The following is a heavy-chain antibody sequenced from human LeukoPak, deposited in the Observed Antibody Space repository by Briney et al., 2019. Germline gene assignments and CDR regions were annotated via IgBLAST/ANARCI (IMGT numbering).Heavy chain of an antibody. Sequence: SETLSLTCTVSGVSISTYYWGWIRQPPGKGLEWIGYIYSSGGTNYNPSLKSRVTISLDTSKNQFSLRLSSVTAADTAVYYCARDFCSGGSCYSYFHYWGQGTLVTVSS. CDR3: ARDFCSGGSCYSYFHY. CDR1: GVSISTYY. D-gene: IGHD2-15*01. V-gene: IGHV4-59*01. CDR2: IYSSGGT. J-gene: IGHJ4*02.